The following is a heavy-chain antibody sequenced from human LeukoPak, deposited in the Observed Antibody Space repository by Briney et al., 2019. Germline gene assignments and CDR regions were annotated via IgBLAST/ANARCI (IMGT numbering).Heavy chain of an antibody. CDR2: ISGSGGRT. CDR1: GFTFSSYG. CDR3: ASSQLDLDY. V-gene: IGHV3-23*01. D-gene: IGHD1-1*01. Sequence: PGGSLRLSCAASGFTFSSYGVSWVRQAPGKGLEWVSAISGSGGRTYYANSVKGRFTISRDNSKNTLFLQMNSLRAEDTAVYYCASSQLDLDYWGQGTLVTVSS. J-gene: IGHJ4*02.